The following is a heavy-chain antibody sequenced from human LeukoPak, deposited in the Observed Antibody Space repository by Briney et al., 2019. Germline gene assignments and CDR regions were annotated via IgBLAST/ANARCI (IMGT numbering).Heavy chain of an antibody. Sequence: ASVKVSCKASGYTFTSYGISWVRQAPGQGLEWMGWISAYNGNTNYAQKLQGRVTMTTDTSTSTAYTELRSLRSDDTAVYYCARWRGTKKQQLGYAFDIWGQGTMVTVSS. CDR3: ARWRGTKKQQLGYAFDI. J-gene: IGHJ3*02. V-gene: IGHV1-18*01. CDR1: GYTFTSYG. CDR2: ISAYNGNT. D-gene: IGHD6-13*01.